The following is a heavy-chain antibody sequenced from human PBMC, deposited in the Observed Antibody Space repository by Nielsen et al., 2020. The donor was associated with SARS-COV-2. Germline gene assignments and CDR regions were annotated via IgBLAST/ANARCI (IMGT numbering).Heavy chain of an antibody. Sequence: WLRQPPGKGLEWVAVISYDGSNKYYADSVKGRFTISRDNSKNTLYLQMNSLRAEDTAVYYCAKDQSPYYYDSSGYYSGFDYWGQGTLVTVSS. D-gene: IGHD3-22*01. V-gene: IGHV3-30*18. J-gene: IGHJ4*02. CDR2: ISYDGSNK. CDR3: AKDQSPYYYDSSGYYSGFDY.